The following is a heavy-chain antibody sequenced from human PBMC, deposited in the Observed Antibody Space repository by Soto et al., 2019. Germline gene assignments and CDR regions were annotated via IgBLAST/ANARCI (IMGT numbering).Heavy chain of an antibody. CDR3: ALGGRRTDAFDI. Sequence: GGSLRLSCAASGFTFSSYAMHWVRQAPGKGLEWVAVISYDGSNKYYADSVKGRFTISRDNSKNTLYLQMNSLRAEDTAVYYCALGGRRTDAFDIWGQGTMVTVSS. J-gene: IGHJ3*02. V-gene: IGHV3-30-3*01. D-gene: IGHD3-16*01. CDR1: GFTFSSYA. CDR2: ISYDGSNK.